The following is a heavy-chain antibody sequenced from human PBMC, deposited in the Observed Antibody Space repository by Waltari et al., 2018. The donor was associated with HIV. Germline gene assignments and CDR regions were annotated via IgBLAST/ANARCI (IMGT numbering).Heavy chain of an antibody. CDR3: ARDLRLRSPTYGVDV. Sequence: EVQLVASGGGSVKPGGSLRLSGAAPGFTFSGYCWNRVRPPPGKGLEGVSSVSSRSSYMSYADSVKGRFTISRDNARNSLYLQMNSLKAGDTVVYYCARDLRLRSPTYGVDVWGQGTTVTVSS. D-gene: IGHD3-16*01. J-gene: IGHJ6*02. CDR1: GFTFSGYC. CDR2: VSSRSSYM. V-gene: IGHV3-21*01.